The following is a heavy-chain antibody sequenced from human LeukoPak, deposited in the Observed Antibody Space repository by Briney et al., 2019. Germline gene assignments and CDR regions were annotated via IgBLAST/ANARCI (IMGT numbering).Heavy chain of an antibody. V-gene: IGHV4-4*07. CDR3: ARGQAQLWLLLLDY. Sequence: SETLSLTCTVSGGSFSSYYWIWIRQPAGKGLEWIGRIYTSGSTNYNPSLKSRVIMSVDTSKNQFSLKLSSVTAADTAVYYCARGQAQLWLLLLDYWGQGTLVTISS. D-gene: IGHD5-18*01. CDR1: GGSFSSYY. CDR2: IYTSGST. J-gene: IGHJ4*02.